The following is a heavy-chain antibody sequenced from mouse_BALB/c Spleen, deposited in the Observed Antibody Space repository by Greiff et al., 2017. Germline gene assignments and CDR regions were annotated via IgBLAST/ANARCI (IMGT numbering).Heavy chain of an antibody. CDR3: ARIYYGYDGRPYYAMDY. Sequence: EVKLMESGGGLVKPGGSLKLSCAASGFTFSSYAMSWVRQSPEKRLEWVAEISSGGSYTYYPDTVTGRFTISRDNAKNTLYLEMSSLRSEDTAMYYCARIYYGYDGRPYYAMDYWGQGTSVTVSS. V-gene: IGHV5-9-4*01. J-gene: IGHJ4*01. CDR1: GFTFSSYA. D-gene: IGHD2-2*01. CDR2: ISSGGSYT.